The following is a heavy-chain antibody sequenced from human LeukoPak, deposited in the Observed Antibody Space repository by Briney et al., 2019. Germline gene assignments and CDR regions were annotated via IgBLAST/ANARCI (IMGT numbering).Heavy chain of an antibody. J-gene: IGHJ4*02. V-gene: IGHV4-34*01. Sequence: SETLSLTCAVYGGSFSGYYWSWIRQPPGKGLEWIGEINHSGSTNYNPSLKIRVTISVDTSKNQFSLKLSSVTAADTAVYYCARGVASPILRYFDWLLYPSFDYWGQGTLVTVSS. CDR2: INHSGST. CDR3: ARGVASPILRYFDWLLYPSFDY. D-gene: IGHD3-9*01. CDR1: GGSFSGYY.